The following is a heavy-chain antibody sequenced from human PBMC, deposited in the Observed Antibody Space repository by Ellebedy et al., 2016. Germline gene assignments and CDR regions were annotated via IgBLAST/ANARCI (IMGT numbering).Heavy chain of an antibody. Sequence: GGSLRLXXAVSGCTLSSYATNWVRQAPGKGLEWVSVILGNGGATYYAESVKGRFTISRDNSKNTLYLQMNSLRAEDTAIYYCAKTTGYYDSIGYTDFWGQGTLVTVSS. V-gene: IGHV3-23*01. CDR1: GCTLSSYA. CDR3: AKTTGYYDSIGYTDF. J-gene: IGHJ4*02. D-gene: IGHD3-22*01. CDR2: ILGNGGAT.